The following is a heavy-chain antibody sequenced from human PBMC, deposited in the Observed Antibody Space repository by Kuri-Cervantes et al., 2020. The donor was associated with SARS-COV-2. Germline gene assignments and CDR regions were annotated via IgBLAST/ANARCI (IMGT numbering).Heavy chain of an antibody. CDR3: ATVGLGRWYCDL. Sequence: ASVKVSCKASGYTFTSYGISWVRQAPGQGLEWMGWISAYNGNTIYAQKFQGRVTMTEDTSTDTAYMELSSLRSEDTAVYYCATVGLGRWYCDLWGRGTLVTVSS. D-gene: IGHD7-27*01. J-gene: IGHJ2*01. V-gene: IGHV1-18*01. CDR2: ISAYNGNT. CDR1: GYTFTSYG.